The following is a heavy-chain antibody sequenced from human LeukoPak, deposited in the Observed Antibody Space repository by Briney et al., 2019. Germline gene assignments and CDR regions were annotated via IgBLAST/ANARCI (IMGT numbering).Heavy chain of an antibody. Sequence: GGSLRLSCAASGFTFSSYAMHWVRQAPGKGLEWVAVISYDGSNKYYADSVKGRFTISRDNSKNTLYLQMNSLRAEDTAVYYCARGEMATVPSFDYWGQGVLVTVSS. CDR2: ISYDGSNK. CDR1: GFTFSSYA. J-gene: IGHJ4*02. D-gene: IGHD5-24*01. CDR3: ARGEMATVPSFDY. V-gene: IGHV3-30-3*01.